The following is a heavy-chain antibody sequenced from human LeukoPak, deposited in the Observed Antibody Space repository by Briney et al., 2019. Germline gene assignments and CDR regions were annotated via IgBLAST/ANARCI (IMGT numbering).Heavy chain of an antibody. V-gene: IGHV3-23*01. J-gene: IGHJ4*02. CDR2: ISASGGST. D-gene: IGHD6-19*01. CDR1: GFTFSSYA. Sequence: PGGSLRLSCAASGFTFSSYAMHWVRQAPGKGLEWVSAISASGGSTYYADSVKGRFTISRDNSKNTLYLQMNSLRAEDTAVYYCAKAWSSGWYLQPFDYWGQGTLVPVSS. CDR3: AKAWSSGWYLQPFDY.